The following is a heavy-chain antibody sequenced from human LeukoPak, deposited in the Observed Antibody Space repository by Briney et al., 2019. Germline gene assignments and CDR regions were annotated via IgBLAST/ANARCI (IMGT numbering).Heavy chain of an antibody. V-gene: IGHV4-59*08. CDR1: GGSISSYY. D-gene: IGHD3-10*01. Sequence: PSETLSLTCTVSGGSISSYYWSWIRQPPGKGLEWIGYIYYSGSTNYNPSLKSRVTISVDTSKNQFSLKLSPVTAADTAVYYCARRRGPGAFDYWGQGTLVTVSS. J-gene: IGHJ4*02. CDR2: IYYSGST. CDR3: ARRRGPGAFDY.